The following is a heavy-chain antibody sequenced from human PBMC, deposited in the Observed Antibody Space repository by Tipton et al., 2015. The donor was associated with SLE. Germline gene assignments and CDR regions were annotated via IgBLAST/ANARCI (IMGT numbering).Heavy chain of an antibody. J-gene: IGHJ6*02. D-gene: IGHD5-12*01. CDR2: IWFGGKKK. CDR1: GFTFSDYA. Sequence: SLRLSCAASGFTFSDYAMHWVRQAPGKGLEWVAVIWFGGKKKSYADSVNGRFTISRDNSKNMLYLQMNSLGAEDTAVYYCAKVGGSGYDRPYYYAMDVWGQGTTVTVS. CDR3: AKVGGSGYDRPYYYAMDV. V-gene: IGHV3-30*04.